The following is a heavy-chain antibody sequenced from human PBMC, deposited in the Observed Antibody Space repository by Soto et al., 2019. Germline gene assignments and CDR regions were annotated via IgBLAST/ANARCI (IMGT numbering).Heavy chain of an antibody. Sequence: PGGSLRLSCAASGFPFSTYAMHWVRQAPGKGLEWVAVVWYDGTDKNYADSVKGRFTISRDNSKSTLYLQMDHLRVEDTGVYHCARTDCSSSDCPRDLVGAVTMDYWGQGTLVTVSS. D-gene: IGHD2-2*01. CDR2: VWYDGTDK. J-gene: IGHJ4*02. V-gene: IGHV3-33*01. CDR3: ARTDCSSSDCPRDLVGAVTMDY. CDR1: GFPFSTYA.